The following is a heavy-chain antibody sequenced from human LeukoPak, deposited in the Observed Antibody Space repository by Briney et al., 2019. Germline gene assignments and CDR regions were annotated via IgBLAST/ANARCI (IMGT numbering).Heavy chain of an antibody. V-gene: IGHV4-59*01. Sequence: SETLSLTCTVSGGSISSYYWSWIRQPPGKGLEWIGYIYYSGSTNYNPSLKSRVTISVDTSKNQFSLKLSSVTAADTAVYYCARPYGSGSYYNPLDYFDYWGQGTLVTVSS. CDR1: GGSISSYY. CDR3: ARPYGSGSYYNPLDYFDY. J-gene: IGHJ4*02. D-gene: IGHD3-10*01. CDR2: IYYSGST.